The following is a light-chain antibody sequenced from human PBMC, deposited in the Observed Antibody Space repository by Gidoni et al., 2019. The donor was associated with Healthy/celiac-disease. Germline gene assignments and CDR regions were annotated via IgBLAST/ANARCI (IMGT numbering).Light chain of an antibody. CDR1: SSDVGGYTY. Sequence: QSALTQPASVSGSPGQSITSSCTGTSSDVGGYTYVSWYQQHPGKAPKLMIYEVSNRPSGVSNLFSGSKSGNTASLTLSGLQAEDEADYYCSSYTSSSTLGVFGGGTKLTVL. CDR2: EVS. CDR3: SSYTSSSTLGV. J-gene: IGLJ3*02. V-gene: IGLV2-14*01.